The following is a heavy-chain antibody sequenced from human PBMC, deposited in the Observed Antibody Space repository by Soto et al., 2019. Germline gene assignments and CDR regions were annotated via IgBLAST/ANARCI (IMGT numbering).Heavy chain of an antibody. D-gene: IGHD2-21*01. CDR2: IRSTAQGGTP. V-gene: IGHV3-49*04. CDR1: GSAFRHYS. CDR3: TRAPISQGLFDS. Sequence: GGLRRLTYTAPGSAFRHYSMSWVRQAQGKGLEPAGFIRSTAQGGTPQYAASEKGRFIILRDDPKSIAYLQMHSLKTEDAAFYYCTRAPISQGLFDSWGQGTLVTVSS. J-gene: IGHJ4*02.